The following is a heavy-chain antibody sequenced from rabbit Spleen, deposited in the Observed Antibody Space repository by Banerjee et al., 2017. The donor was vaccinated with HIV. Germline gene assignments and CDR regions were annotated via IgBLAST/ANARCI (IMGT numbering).Heavy chain of an antibody. D-gene: IGHD6-1*01. J-gene: IGHJ4*01. CDR1: GFSFSNKAV. CDR2: INVVTGKA. CDR3: ARHIGGYGYNF. Sequence: QEQLVESGGGLVRPEGSLKLSCKASGFSFSNKAVMCWVRQAPGKGLEWIACINVVTGKAVYASWAKGRFTFSKTSSTTVTLQMTSLTAADTATYFCARHIGGYGYNFWGPGTLVTVS. V-gene: IGHV1S45*01.